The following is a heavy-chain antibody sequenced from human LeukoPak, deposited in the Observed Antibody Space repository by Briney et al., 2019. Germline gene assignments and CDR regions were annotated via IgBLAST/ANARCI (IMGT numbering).Heavy chain of an antibody. CDR2: IRSKANSYAT. V-gene: IGHV3-73*01. Sequence: SGGSLRLSCAAPGFTFSGSAMHWVRQASGKGLEWVGRIRSKANSYATAYAASVKGRFTISRDDSKNTAYLQMNSLKTEDTAVYYCTSRDSTVTPTGYFQHWGQGTLVTVSS. D-gene: IGHD4-17*01. J-gene: IGHJ1*01. CDR3: TSRDSTVTPTGYFQH. CDR1: GFTFSGSA.